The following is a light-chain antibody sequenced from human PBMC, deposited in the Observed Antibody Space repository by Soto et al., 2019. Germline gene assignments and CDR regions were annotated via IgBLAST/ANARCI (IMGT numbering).Light chain of an antibody. Sequence: EIVLTQSPATLSSSPGERATLSCRASQSVSSYLAWYQQKPGQAPRLLIYDASNRATGIPARFSGSGSGTDFTLTISSLEAEDFAVYYCQQRSNWLTFGGGTKVEIK. V-gene: IGKV3-11*01. J-gene: IGKJ4*01. CDR2: DAS. CDR1: QSVSSY. CDR3: QQRSNWLT.